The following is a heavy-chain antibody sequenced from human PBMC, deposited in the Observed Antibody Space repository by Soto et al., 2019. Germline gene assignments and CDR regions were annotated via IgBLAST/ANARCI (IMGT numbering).Heavy chain of an antibody. CDR1: GFTFSSYA. CDR2: ISGSGGST. Sequence: GGSLRLSCAASGFTFSSYAMSWVRQAPGKGLEWVSAISGSGGSTYYADSVKGRFTISRDNSKNTLYLQMNSLRAEDTAVYYCAKEFEVGSRGPDAFDIWGQGTMVTVSS. CDR3: AKEFEVGSRGPDAFDI. D-gene: IGHD1-26*01. V-gene: IGHV3-23*01. J-gene: IGHJ3*02.